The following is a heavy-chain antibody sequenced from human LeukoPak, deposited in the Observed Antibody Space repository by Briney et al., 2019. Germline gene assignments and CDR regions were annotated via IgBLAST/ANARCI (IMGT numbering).Heavy chain of an antibody. D-gene: IGHD2-2*01. V-gene: IGHV3-21*01. Sequence: GGSLRLSYAASGFTFSSYSMNWVRQAPGKGLEWVSSISSSSSYIYYADSVKGRFTISRDNAKNSLDLQMNSLRAEDTAVYYCAREIVVVPAAMFDYWGQGTLVTVSS. J-gene: IGHJ4*02. CDR2: ISSSSSYI. CDR1: GFTFSSYS. CDR3: AREIVVVPAAMFDY.